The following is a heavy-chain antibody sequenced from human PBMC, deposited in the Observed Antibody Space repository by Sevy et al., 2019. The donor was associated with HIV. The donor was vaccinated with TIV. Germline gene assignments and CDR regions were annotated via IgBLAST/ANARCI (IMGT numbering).Heavy chain of an antibody. J-gene: IGHJ4*02. CDR3: AKEVSTGATKDY. V-gene: IGHV3-30*18. CDR2: ISYDGSNK. D-gene: IGHD1-26*01. CDR1: GFTFTSYG. Sequence: GESLKISCAASGFTFTSYGMHWVRQAPGKGLEWVATISYDGSNKFYSESVKGRFTISRDNSKNTLYLQMNSLRAEDTAVYYCAKEVSTGATKDYWGQGTLVTVSS.